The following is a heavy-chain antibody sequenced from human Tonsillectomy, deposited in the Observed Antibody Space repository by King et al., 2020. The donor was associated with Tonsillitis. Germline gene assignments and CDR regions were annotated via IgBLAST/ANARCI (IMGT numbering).Heavy chain of an antibody. J-gene: IGHJ4*02. CDR3: ARLKSALDD. V-gene: IGHV4-39*01. Sequence: QLQESGPGQVKPSETLSLTCTVSGGFISSGTYYWGWTRQPPGKGLEWIGSIYYSGSTYYSPSLKSRVTISVDTSKNQFSLKLSAVTAADTAVYYCARLKSALDDWGQGTLVIVSS. CDR1: GGFISSGTYY. CDR2: IYYSGST.